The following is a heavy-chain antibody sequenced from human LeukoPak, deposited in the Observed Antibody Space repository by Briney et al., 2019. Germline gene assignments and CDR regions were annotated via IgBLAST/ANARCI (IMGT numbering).Heavy chain of an antibody. CDR1: GYTFTSYD. J-gene: IGHJ6*03. CDR2: MNPNGGNT. V-gene: IGHV1-8*03. D-gene: IGHD1-20*01. Sequence: ASVKVSCKASGYTFTSYDINWVRQATGQGLEWMGWMNPNGGNTGYAQKFQGRVTITRNTSISTAYMELSSQRSEDTAVYYCARGLVYNWNYNYYYYMDVWGKGTTVTVSS. CDR3: ARGLVYNWNYNYYYYMDV.